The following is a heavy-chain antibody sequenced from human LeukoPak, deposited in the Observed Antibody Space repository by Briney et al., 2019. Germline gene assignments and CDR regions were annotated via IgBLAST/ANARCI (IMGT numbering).Heavy chain of an antibody. V-gene: IGHV3-7*04. CDR2: IKHDGSEK. CDR1: GFTFSSYW. CDR3: ARFSRQLTFFDY. D-gene: IGHD2-2*01. J-gene: IGHJ4*02. Sequence: PGGSLRLSCAASGFTFSSYWMSWVRQSPGKGLEWVANIKHDGSEKYYVDSVKGRFTISRDNVKNSLYLQMNSLRAEDTAVCYCARFSRQLTFFDYWGQGTLVTVSS.